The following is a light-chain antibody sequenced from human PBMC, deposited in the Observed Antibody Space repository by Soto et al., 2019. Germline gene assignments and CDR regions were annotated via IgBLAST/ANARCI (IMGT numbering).Light chain of an antibody. CDR3: QQYDSSPRLT. CDR1: QNLSSSY. J-gene: IGKJ4*01. CDR2: GAS. Sequence: EMVLTQSPGTLSLSPGDRATLSCRASQNLSSSYLAWYQQILGQAPRLLIYGASSRATGIPDRFSGSVSGTDFILTISRLEPEDFAVYYCQQYDSSPRLTFGGGTKVEIK. V-gene: IGKV3-20*01.